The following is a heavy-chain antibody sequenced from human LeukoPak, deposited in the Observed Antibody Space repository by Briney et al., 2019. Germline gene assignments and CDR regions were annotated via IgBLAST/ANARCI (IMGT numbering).Heavy chain of an antibody. V-gene: IGHV3-11*01. Sequence: GGSLRLSRAASGFTFSDYYMSWIRQAPGKGLEWVSYISSSGSTIYYADSVKGRFTISRDNAKNSLYLQMNSLRAEDTAVYYCARDRDPYCSSTSCYTPDYWGQGTLVTVSS. D-gene: IGHD2-2*02. CDR2: ISSSGSTI. CDR1: GFTFSDYY. J-gene: IGHJ4*02. CDR3: ARDRDPYCSSTSCYTPDY.